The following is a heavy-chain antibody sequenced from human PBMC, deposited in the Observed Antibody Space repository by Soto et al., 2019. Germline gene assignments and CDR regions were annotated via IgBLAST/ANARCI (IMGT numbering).Heavy chain of an antibody. Sequence: GGSLRLSCAASGFTFNSYGMHWVRQAPGKGREWVVVISFDGRNTYYADSVKGRFTISRDNSKNTLYLQMNSLRAEDTAVYYCARDRVESGYPEYFQHWGQGTLVTVSS. V-gene: IGHV3-30*03. D-gene: IGHD3-22*01. CDR2: ISFDGRNT. CDR3: ARDRVESGYPEYFQH. CDR1: GFTFNSYG. J-gene: IGHJ1*01.